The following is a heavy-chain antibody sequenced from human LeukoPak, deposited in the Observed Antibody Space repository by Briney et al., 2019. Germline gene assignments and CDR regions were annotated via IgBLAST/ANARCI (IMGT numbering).Heavy chain of an antibody. CDR1: GGSFSGYY. Sequence: PSETLSLTCAVYGGSFSGYYWSWIRQPPGKGLEWIGYIYYSGSTNYNPSLKSRVTISVDTSKNQFSLKLSSVTAADTAVYYCARLHYYDSSGPYYYYYYMDVWGKGTTVTVSS. CDR2: IYYSGST. D-gene: IGHD3-22*01. J-gene: IGHJ6*03. V-gene: IGHV4-59*01. CDR3: ARLHYYDSSGPYYYYYYMDV.